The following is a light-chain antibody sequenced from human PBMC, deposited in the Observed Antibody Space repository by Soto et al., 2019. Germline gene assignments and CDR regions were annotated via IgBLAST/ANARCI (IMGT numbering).Light chain of an antibody. CDR1: SSNFGSNT. J-gene: IGLJ1*01. CDR3: AAWDDSLNGLYV. Sequence: QSALTQPPSASGTPGQRVTISCSGNSSNFGSNTVNWYQQLPGTAPKLLIYSNNQRPSGVPDRFSGSKSGTSASLAISGLQSEDEADYYCAAWDDSLNGLYVFGTGTKVTVL. V-gene: IGLV1-44*01. CDR2: SNN.